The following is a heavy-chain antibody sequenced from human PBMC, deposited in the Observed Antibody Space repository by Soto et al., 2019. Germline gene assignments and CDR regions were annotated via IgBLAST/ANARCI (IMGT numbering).Heavy chain of an antibody. Sequence: QVQLVESGGGVVQPGRSLRLSCAASGFTFSSYAMHWVRQAPGKGLEWVAVISYDGSNKYYADSVKGRFTISRDNSKITLYLHMNSLRAEDTAVYYCASPLWRDAYTWGYFVLWGRGTLVTVSS. CDR3: ASPLWRDAYTWGYFVL. V-gene: IGHV3-30-3*01. J-gene: IGHJ2*01. CDR2: ISYDGSNK. D-gene: IGHD2-2*01. CDR1: GFTFSSYA.